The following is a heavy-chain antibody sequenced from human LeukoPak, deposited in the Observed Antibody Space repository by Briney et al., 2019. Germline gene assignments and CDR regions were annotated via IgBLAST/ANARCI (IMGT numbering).Heavy chain of an antibody. J-gene: IGHJ4*02. CDR1: GGTFNNDV. Sequence: GASVEVSCKASGGTFNNDVISWVRQAPGQGLEWMGGIIPMFERQNDAQRFRDRVTITADESSSTVYMELSSLRFDDTAVYYCARGMSTNRPTYRTGLAYWGQGTLVTVSS. V-gene: IGHV1-69*13. D-gene: IGHD7-27*01. CDR2: IIPMFERQ. CDR3: ARGMSTNRPTYRTGLAY.